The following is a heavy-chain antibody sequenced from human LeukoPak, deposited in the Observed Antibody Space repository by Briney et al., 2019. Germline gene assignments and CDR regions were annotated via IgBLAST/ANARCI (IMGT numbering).Heavy chain of an antibody. D-gene: IGHD5-18*01. Sequence: ASVKVSCKASGYTFTSYYMHWVRQAPGQGLEWMGIINPSGGSTSYAQKFQGRVTMTRDMSASTVYMELSSLRSEDTAVYYCAREEAGAAMAPDYWGQGTLVTVSS. CDR1: GYTFTSYY. CDR3: AREEAGAAMAPDY. V-gene: IGHV1-46*01. J-gene: IGHJ4*02. CDR2: INPSGGST.